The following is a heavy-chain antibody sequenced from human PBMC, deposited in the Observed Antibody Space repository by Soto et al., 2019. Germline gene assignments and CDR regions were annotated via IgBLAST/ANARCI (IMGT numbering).Heavy chain of an antibody. CDR2: VSGGSGVT. Sequence: EVQLLESGGGLVQPGGSLRISCAVSGFSFSTYGVTWVRQATGKGLEWVSGVSGGSGVTHYADSVKGRFTITGDNSKNTVYLHMNSLRVEDTAVYYCAKWNGYGDYWGQGTLVTVSS. D-gene: IGHD1-1*01. CDR3: AKWNGYGDY. V-gene: IGHV3-23*01. CDR1: GFSFSTYG. J-gene: IGHJ4*02.